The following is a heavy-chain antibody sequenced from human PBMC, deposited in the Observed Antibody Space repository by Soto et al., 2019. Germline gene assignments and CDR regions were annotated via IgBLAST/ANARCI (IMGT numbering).Heavy chain of an antibody. Sequence: TLSLTCTVSGGSLSSGGYYWSWVPQHPGKGLEWIGYIYYSGSTYYNPSLKSRVTISVDTSKNQFSLKLSSVTAADTAVYYCAREGEIVVVPAARENWFDPWGQGTLVTVSS. J-gene: IGHJ5*02. CDR3: AREGEIVVVPAARENWFDP. CDR2: IYYSGST. CDR1: GGSLSSGGYY. V-gene: IGHV4-31*03. D-gene: IGHD2-2*01.